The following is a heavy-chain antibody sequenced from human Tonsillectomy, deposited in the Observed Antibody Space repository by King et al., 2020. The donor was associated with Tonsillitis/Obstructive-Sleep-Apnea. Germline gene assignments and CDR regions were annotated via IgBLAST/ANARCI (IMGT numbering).Heavy chain of an antibody. CDR2: INHSGST. Sequence: VQLQQWGAGLLKPSETLSLTCAVYGGSFSGYYWSWIRQPPGKGLEWIGEINHSGSTNYNPSLKSRVTISVDTSKNQFSLKLSSVTAADTAVYYGARGRGYCSSTSCPSATWGQGTLVTVSS. V-gene: IGHV4-34*01. D-gene: IGHD2-2*03. CDR1: GGSFSGYY. CDR3: ARGRGYCSSTSCPSAT. J-gene: IGHJ4*02.